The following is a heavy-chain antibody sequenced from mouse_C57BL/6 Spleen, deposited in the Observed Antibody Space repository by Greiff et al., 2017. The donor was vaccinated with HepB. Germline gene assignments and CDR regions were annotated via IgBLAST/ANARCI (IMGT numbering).Heavy chain of an antibody. CDR2: ISSGGSYT. D-gene: IGHD1-1*01. CDR1: GFTFSSYG. J-gene: IGHJ3*01. CDR3: ARQGDGSSDWFAY. V-gene: IGHV5-6*01. Sequence: EVQRVESGGDLVKPGGSLKLSCAASGFTFSSYGMSWVRQTPDKRLEWVATISSGGSYTYYPDSVKGRFTISRDNAKNTLYLQMSSLKSEDTAMYYCARQGDGSSDWFAYWGQGTLVTVSA.